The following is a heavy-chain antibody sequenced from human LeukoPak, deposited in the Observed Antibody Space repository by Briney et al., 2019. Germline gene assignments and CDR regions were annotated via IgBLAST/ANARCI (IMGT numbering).Heavy chain of an antibody. J-gene: IGHJ3*02. CDR2: FDPEDGET. D-gene: IGHD6-13*01. CDR3: ATPGIAAAGTSGDAFDI. Sequence: ASVKVSCKVSGYTLTELSMHWVRQAPGKGLEWMGGFDPEDGETIYAQKFQGRVTVTEDTSTDTAYMELSSLRSEDTAVYYCATPGIAAAGTSGDAFDIWGQGTMVTVSS. V-gene: IGHV1-24*01. CDR1: GYTLTELS.